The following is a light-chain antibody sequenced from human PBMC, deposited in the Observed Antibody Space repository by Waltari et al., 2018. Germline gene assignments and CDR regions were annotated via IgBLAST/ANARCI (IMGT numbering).Light chain of an antibody. CDR1: SLRSYY. CDR3: HSRDASGVGGS. Sequence: SSELTQDPAVSVAMGQTVRITCQGDSLRSYYASWYQQRPGQAPRLVMYDKNNRPSGAPDRFSGATSHNTASLTVTGAQAEDEASYYCHSRDASGVGGSFGGGTKLTVL. CDR2: DKN. V-gene: IGLV3-19*01. J-gene: IGLJ2*01.